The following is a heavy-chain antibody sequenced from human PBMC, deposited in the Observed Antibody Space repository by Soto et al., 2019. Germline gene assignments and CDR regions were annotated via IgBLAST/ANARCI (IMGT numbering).Heavy chain of an antibody. D-gene: IGHD4-17*01. CDR2: ISYDGSNK. CDR1: GFTFSSYG. Sequence: QVQLVESGGGVVQPGRSLRLSCAASGFTFSSYGMHWVRQAPGKGLEWVAVISYDGSNKYYADSVKGRFTISRDNSKNTLYLQMNSLRAEDTAVYYSATRDDYGDYSLAFVDYWGQGTLVTVSS. V-gene: IGHV3-30*03. J-gene: IGHJ4*02. CDR3: ATRDDYGDYSLAFVDY.